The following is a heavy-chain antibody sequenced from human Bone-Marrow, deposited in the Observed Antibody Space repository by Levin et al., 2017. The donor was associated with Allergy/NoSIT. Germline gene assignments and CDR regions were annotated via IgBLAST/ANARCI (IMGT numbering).Heavy chain of an antibody. D-gene: IGHD4-17*01. CDR2: IYYTGST. CDR3: ARHGAYGTNSIYGMDV. V-gene: IGHV4-39*01. CDR1: GGSIYTSSYY. J-gene: IGHJ6*02. Sequence: KSSETLSLTCTVTGGSIYTSSYYWGWIRQPPGKGLEWIGSIYYTGSTYYNPSLSSRVTVSTDTSKNQFSLNLFSVTAADTAVYYCARHGAYGTNSIYGMDVWGQGTTVTVSS.